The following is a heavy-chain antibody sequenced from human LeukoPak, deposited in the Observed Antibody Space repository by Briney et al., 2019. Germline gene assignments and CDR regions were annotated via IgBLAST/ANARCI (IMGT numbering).Heavy chain of an antibody. CDR3: ARGPAAVHP. CDR1: GGSLSNHY. D-gene: IGHD6-13*01. CDR2: INHLGST. Sequence: KPSETLSLTCAVYGGSLSNHYWIWIRQSPGKGLEWIGEINHLGSTNYNPSLKSRVTISVDTSKSQFFLKLTSVIAADTAVYYCARGPAAVHPWGQGTLVTVSS. V-gene: IGHV4-34*01. J-gene: IGHJ5*02.